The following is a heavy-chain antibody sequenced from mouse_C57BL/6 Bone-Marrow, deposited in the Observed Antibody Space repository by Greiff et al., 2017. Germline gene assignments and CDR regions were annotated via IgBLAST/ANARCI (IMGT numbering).Heavy chain of an antibody. CDR1: GFNIKDDY. CDR2: IDPENGDT. Sequence: VQLKESGAELVRPGASVKLSCTASGFNIKDDYMHWVKQRPEQGLEWIGWIDPENGDTEYASKFQGKATITADTSSNTAYLQLSSLTSEDTAVYYCTTGTTVVGYYFDYWGQGTTLTVSS. V-gene: IGHV14-4*01. J-gene: IGHJ2*01. CDR3: TTGTTVVGYYFDY. D-gene: IGHD1-1*01.